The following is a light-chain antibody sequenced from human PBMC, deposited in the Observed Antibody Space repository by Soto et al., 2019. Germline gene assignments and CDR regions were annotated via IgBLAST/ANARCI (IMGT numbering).Light chain of an antibody. Sequence: EIVLTQSPGTLSLSPGERATLSCRASQSVTSSYLAWYQQKPGKAPRVLIYGASRRATGIPDRFSGSLSGKDLTLTISRLEPEDFAVYYCRQYGSSPSVGGGTKVEIK. V-gene: IGKV3-20*01. CDR2: GAS. CDR1: QSVTSSY. CDR3: RQYGSSPS. J-gene: IGKJ4*01.